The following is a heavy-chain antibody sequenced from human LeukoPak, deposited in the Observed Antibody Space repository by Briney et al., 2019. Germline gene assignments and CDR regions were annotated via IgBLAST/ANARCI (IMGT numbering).Heavy chain of an antibody. Sequence: GGSLRLSCAASGFTFTNYWMSWVRQAPGKGLELVANIKQDRSEKYYVDSVKGRFTISRDNAKNSLYLQMNSLRAEDTAVYYCAKPISGSSGWDAFDIRGQGTMVTVSS. V-gene: IGHV3-7*01. D-gene: IGHD6-19*01. CDR1: GFTFTNYW. CDR2: IKQDRSEK. CDR3: AKPISGSSGWDAFDI. J-gene: IGHJ3*02.